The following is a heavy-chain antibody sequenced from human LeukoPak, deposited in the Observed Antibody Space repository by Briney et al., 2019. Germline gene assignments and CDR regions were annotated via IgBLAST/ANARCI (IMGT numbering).Heavy chain of an antibody. D-gene: IGHD6-13*01. J-gene: IGHJ4*02. V-gene: IGHV1-69*13. CDR3: ARAAIRSYDLIAAAAAVDY. CDR1: GGTFSSYA. CDR2: IIPIFGTA. Sequence: SVKVSCKASGGTFSSYAISWVRQAPGQGLEWMGGIIPIFGTANYAQKFQGRVTITADESTSTAYMELSSLRSEDTAVYYCARAAIRSYDLIAAAAAVDYWGQGTLVTVSS.